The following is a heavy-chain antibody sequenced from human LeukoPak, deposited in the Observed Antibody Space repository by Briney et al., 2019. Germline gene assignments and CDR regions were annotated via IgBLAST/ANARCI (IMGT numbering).Heavy chain of an antibody. CDR1: GGSISSSSYY. CDR2: IYYSGST. Sequence: PSETLSLTCTVSGGSISSSSYYWSWIRQPPGKGLEWIGYIYYSGSTNYNPSLKSRVTISVDTSKNQFSLKLSSVTAADTAVYYCARGKGPLRAEYFQHWGQGTLVTVSS. V-gene: IGHV4-61*05. CDR3: ARGKGPLRAEYFQH. J-gene: IGHJ1*01.